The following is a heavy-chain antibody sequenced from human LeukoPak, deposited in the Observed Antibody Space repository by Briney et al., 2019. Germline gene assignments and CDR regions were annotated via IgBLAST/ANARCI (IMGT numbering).Heavy chain of an antibody. CDR3: ASWAMVRGVRNAFDI. V-gene: IGHV4-34*01. Sequence: SETLSLTCAVYGGSFSGYYWSWIRQPPGKGLEWIGEINHSGSTNYNPSLKSRVTISVDRSKNQFSLKLSSVTAADTAVYYCASWAMVRGVRNAFDIWGQGTMVTVSS. J-gene: IGHJ3*02. CDR2: INHSGST. D-gene: IGHD3-10*01. CDR1: GGSFSGYY.